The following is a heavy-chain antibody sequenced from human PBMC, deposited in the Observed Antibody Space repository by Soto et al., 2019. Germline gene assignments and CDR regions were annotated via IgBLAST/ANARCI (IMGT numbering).Heavy chain of an antibody. CDR1: GFTFSSSA. V-gene: IGHV3-23*01. Sequence: GGSLRLSCAASGFTFSSSAMSWARQAPGKGLEWVSTFRESGGTTHYADSVKGRFTISRDTSKNMLYLQMNSLRAEDTAIYYCAKAGDIVVVVAATQLFFDYWGQGTLVTVSS. J-gene: IGHJ4*02. CDR3: AKAGDIVVVVAATQLFFDY. CDR2: FRESGGTT. D-gene: IGHD2-15*01.